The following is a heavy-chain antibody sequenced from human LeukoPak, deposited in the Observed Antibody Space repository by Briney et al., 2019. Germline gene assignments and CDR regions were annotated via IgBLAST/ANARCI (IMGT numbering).Heavy chain of an antibody. CDR3: AKDAPYYYHSGGRGIFEY. Sequence: GGSLRLSCAASGFTFSSYAMSWVRQAPGKGLEWVSAISGSGGSTYYADSVKGRFTISRDNSKNTLYLQMNSLRAEDTAVYYCAKDAPYYYHSGGRGIFEYWGQGTLVTVSS. D-gene: IGHD3-22*01. V-gene: IGHV3-23*01. CDR2: ISGSGGST. J-gene: IGHJ4*02. CDR1: GFTFSSYA.